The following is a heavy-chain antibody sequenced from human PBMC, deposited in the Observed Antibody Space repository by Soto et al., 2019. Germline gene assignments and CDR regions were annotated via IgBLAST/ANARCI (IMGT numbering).Heavy chain of an antibody. D-gene: IGHD3-9*01. Sequence: QVQLVQSGAEVKKPGSSVKVSCEAPVGTFDHAAITWVRQAPGQGLEGMGGINPMFNSTHYAQKFQGRVTMTADAATSTAFMELRRLRSDDTAVYYCARQIFAADYWGQGTLLIVSA. CDR3: ARQIFAADY. V-gene: IGHV1-69*01. CDR1: VGTFDHAA. CDR2: INPMFNST. J-gene: IGHJ4*02.